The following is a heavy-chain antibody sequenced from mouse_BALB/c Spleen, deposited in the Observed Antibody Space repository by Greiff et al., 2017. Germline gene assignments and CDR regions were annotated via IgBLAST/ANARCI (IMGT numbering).Heavy chain of an antibody. D-gene: IGHD3-3*01. V-gene: IGHV3-2*02. CDR2: ISYSGST. J-gene: IGHJ2*01. CDR3: AKLGNYFDY. CDR1: GYSITSDYA. Sequence: EVKLMESGPGLVKPSQSLSLTCTVTGYSITSDYAWNWIRQFPGNKLEWMGYISYSGSTSYNPSLKSRISITRDTSKNQFFLQLNSVTTEDTATYYCAKLGNYFDYWGQGTTLTVSS.